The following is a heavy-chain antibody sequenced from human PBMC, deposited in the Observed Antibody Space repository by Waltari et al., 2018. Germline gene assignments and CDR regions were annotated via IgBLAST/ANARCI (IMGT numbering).Heavy chain of an antibody. J-gene: IGHJ6*02. CDR1: GYTFTSYA. Sequence: QVQLVQSGAEVKKPGASVKVSCKASGYTFTSYAMHWVRQAPGQRLEWMGWINAGNGNTKYSQKFQGRVTITRDTSASTAYMELSSLRSEDTAVYYCAGHCTNGVCYLRNYYYYGMDVWGQGTTVTVSS. V-gene: IGHV1-3*01. D-gene: IGHD2-8*01. CDR3: AGHCTNGVCYLRNYYYYGMDV. CDR2: INAGNGNT.